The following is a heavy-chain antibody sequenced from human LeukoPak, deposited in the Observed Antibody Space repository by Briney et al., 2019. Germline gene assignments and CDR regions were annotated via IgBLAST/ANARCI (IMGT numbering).Heavy chain of an antibody. V-gene: IGHV1-24*01. J-gene: IGHJ4*02. CDR1: GNTLTESA. Sequence: ASVKVSCTVSGNTLTESAVHWVRQAPGKGLEWMVGFDREDGEIVYAQKFKGRVTLTEDTSTDTAYMELSSLSSEDTAMYYCATDDPVMLTFGGVINLPFDYWGRGTLVTVSS. CDR3: ATDDPVMLTFGGVINLPFDY. CDR2: FDREDGEI. D-gene: IGHD3-16*02.